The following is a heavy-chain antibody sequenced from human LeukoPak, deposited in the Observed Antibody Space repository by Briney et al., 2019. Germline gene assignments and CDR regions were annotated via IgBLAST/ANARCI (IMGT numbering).Heavy chain of an antibody. V-gene: IGHV1-8*02. J-gene: IGHJ4*02. CDR2: MNPNSGNT. D-gene: IGHD6-19*01. CDR1: GYTFTSYD. CDR3: ARGLINRSGWYVHYRIFDY. Sequence: ASVKVSCKASGYTFTSYDINWVRQATGQGLEWMGWMNPNSGNTGYAQKFQGRVTMTRNTSISTAYMELSSLRSEDTAVYYRARGLINRSGWYVHYRIFDYWGQGTLVTVSS.